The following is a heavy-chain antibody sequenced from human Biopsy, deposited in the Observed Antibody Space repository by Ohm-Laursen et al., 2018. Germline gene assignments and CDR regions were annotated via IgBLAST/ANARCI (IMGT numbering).Heavy chain of an antibody. CDR2: ISAYNGHT. Sequence: SVKVSCKTSGYPFITYGISWVRQAPGQGLEWMGWISAYNGHTKFARKFQDRVTMTTDTSTTTAYMDLRGLRSDDTAVYYCARDPHGEGRDYGSYFDYWGQGTLVTVSS. D-gene: IGHD4-17*01. J-gene: IGHJ4*02. CDR3: ARDPHGEGRDYGSYFDY. CDR1: GYPFITYG. V-gene: IGHV1-18*01.